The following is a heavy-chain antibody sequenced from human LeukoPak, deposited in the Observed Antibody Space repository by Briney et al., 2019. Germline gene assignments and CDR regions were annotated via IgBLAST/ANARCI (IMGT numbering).Heavy chain of an antibody. V-gene: IGHV3-48*02. CDR3: AREGYGSHAFDI. D-gene: IGHD3-10*01. Sequence: PGGSLRLTCVASGFTFSTDRMRCVRQAPGEGLEWGSEITGGSNRIHYADSVKGRFTISKDNAKNSLYLQMNSLREEDTAVYYCAREGYGSHAFDIWGEGTMVTVSS. CDR2: ITGGSNRI. CDR1: GFTFSTDR. J-gene: IGHJ3*02.